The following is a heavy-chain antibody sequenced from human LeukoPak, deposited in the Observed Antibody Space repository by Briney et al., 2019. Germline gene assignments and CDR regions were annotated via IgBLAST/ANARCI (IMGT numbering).Heavy chain of an antibody. D-gene: IGHD6-19*01. CDR1: GFTFNTYS. CDR3: ASDPAEWVAGNYFDY. V-gene: IGHV3-21*06. CDR2: ISFDTTYI. J-gene: IGHJ4*02. Sequence: GGSLRLSCAASGFTFNTYSINWVRQAPGKGLEWVSSISFDTTYIYYADSLKGRFTISRDNARNIVYLEMNGLTAEDTAFYYCASDPAEWVAGNYFDYWGQGTPVTVSS.